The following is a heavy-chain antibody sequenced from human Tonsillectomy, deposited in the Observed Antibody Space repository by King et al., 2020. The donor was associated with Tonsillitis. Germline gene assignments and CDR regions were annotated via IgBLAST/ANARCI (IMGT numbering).Heavy chain of an antibody. CDR1: GFTFSSYN. J-gene: IGHJ4*02. D-gene: IGHD1-26*01. CDR3: ARGGGTYNLDY. Sequence: VQLVESGGGLVQPGGSLRLSCAASGFTFSSYNMNWVRQAPGKGLEWVSYIGSSSSTIYYADSVKGRFTISRDNAKNSLYLQMNILRAEDTAVYYCARGGGTYNLDYWGQGTLVTVSS. CDR2: IGSSSSTI. V-gene: IGHV3-48*04.